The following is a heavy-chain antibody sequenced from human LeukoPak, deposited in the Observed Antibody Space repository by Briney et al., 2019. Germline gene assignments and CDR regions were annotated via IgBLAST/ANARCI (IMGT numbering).Heavy chain of an antibody. CDR3: ARGSTYYDFWSGQELNWFDP. J-gene: IGHJ5*02. CDR1: GGSISSYY. D-gene: IGHD3-3*01. Sequence: SETLSLTCTVSGGSISSYYWSWIRQPAGKGLEWIGRIYTSGSTNYNPSLKSRVTMSVDTSKNQFSLKLSSVTAADTAVYYCARGSTYYDFWSGQELNWFDPWGQGTLVTVSS. CDR2: IYTSGST. V-gene: IGHV4-4*07.